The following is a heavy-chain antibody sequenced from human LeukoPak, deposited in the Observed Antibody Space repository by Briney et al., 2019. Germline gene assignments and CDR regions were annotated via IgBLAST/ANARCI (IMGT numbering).Heavy chain of an antibody. CDR2: MNPNSGNT. CDR3: ARGLYSSGWSPDY. CDR1: GYTFTGYY. Sequence: ASVKVSCKASGYTFTGYYMHWVRQAPGQGLEWMGWMNPNSGNTGYAQKFQGRVTMTRDTSISTAYMELSRLRSDDTAVYYCARGLYSSGWSPDYWGQGTLVTVSS. D-gene: IGHD6-19*01. J-gene: IGHJ4*02. V-gene: IGHV1-2*02.